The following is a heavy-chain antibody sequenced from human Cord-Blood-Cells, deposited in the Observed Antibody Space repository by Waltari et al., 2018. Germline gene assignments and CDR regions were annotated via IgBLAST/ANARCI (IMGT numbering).Heavy chain of an antibody. J-gene: IGHJ2*01. CDR3: ARVAGPHWYFDL. CDR1: GFTFSSYA. CDR2: ISYDGSNK. Sequence: QVQLVESGGGVVQPGRSLRLSCAASGFTFSSYAMPWVRQAPCKGLGWVAVISYDGSNKYYADSVKGRFTISRDNSKNTLYLQMNSLGAEDTAVYYCARVAGPHWYFDLWGRGTLVTVSS. D-gene: IGHD1-1*01. V-gene: IGHV3-30*04.